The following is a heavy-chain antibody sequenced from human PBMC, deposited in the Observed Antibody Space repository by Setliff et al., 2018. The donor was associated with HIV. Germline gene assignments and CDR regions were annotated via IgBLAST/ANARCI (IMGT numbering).Heavy chain of an antibody. CDR2: INHSGST. CDR3: ASLPSVTAEGPFNH. CDR1: GGSFSGYY. Sequence: LSLTCAVYGGSFSGYYWSWIRQSPGKGLEWIGEINHSGSTNYNPPLKSRVTILGDTSKNQFSLKLSSVTAADTAAYFCASLPSVTAEGPFNHWGQGTLVTVSS. D-gene: IGHD2-8*01. V-gene: IGHV4-34*01. J-gene: IGHJ4*02.